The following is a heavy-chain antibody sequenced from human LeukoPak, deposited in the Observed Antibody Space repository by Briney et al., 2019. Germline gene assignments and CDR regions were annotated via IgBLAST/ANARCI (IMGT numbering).Heavy chain of an antibody. J-gene: IGHJ6*02. CDR3: ARVGHYDSSGYYYYYGMDV. V-gene: IGHV4-30-2*01. D-gene: IGHD3-22*01. CDR1: GGSISSGGYS. Sequence: SETLSLTCAVSGGSISSGGYSWSWIRRPPGKGLEWIGYIYHSGSTHYNPSLKSRVTITVDRSKNQFSLKLSSVTAADTAVYYCARVGHYDSSGYYYYYGMDVWGQGTTVTVSS. CDR2: IYHSGST.